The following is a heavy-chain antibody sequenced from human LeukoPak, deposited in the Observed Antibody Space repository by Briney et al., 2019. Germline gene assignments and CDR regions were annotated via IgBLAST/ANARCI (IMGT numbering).Heavy chain of an antibody. CDR1: GGSISSGGYY. V-gene: IGHV4-30-4*08. CDR3: ARDPAYYDFWSGYYRPLWAFDI. D-gene: IGHD3-3*01. Sequence: SQTLSLTCTVSGGSISSGGYYWSWIRQPPGKGLEWIGYIYYSGSTYYNPSLKSRVTISVDTSKNQFSLKLSSVTAADTAVYYCARDPAYYDFWSGYYRPLWAFDIWGQGTMVTVSS. CDR2: IYYSGST. J-gene: IGHJ3*02.